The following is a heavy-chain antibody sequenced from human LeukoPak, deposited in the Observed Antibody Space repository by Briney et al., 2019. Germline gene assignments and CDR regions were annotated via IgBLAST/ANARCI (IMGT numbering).Heavy chain of an antibody. Sequence: GGSLRLSCAASGFTFSNFAMTWIRQAPGKGLEWVSGISGSDGSTYYADSVKGRFTISRDNSKNTVYLQMNSLRAEDTAVYYCAKTTTGYSSGRYPGWPVDYWGQGTLVTVSS. CDR2: ISGSDGST. D-gene: IGHD6-19*01. CDR3: AKTTTGYSSGRYPGWPVDY. J-gene: IGHJ4*02. CDR1: GFTFSNFA. V-gene: IGHV3-23*01.